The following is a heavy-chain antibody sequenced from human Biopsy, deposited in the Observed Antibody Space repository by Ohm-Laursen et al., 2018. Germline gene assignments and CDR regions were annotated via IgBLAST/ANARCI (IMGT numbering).Heavy chain of an antibody. Sequence: GTLSLTCTVSGDSVTKYYWSWIRQPPGKGLEWIGHIYYSVMTNYNPSLQSRVSISVDTSRNQVSLTLSSVTAADTAVYYCARDSGILNYGNFKYYHYYGMDVWGQGAKVTISS. CDR2: IYYSVMT. D-gene: IGHD4-11*01. CDR3: ARDSGILNYGNFKYYHYYGMDV. CDR1: GDSVTKYY. V-gene: IGHV4-59*02. J-gene: IGHJ6*02.